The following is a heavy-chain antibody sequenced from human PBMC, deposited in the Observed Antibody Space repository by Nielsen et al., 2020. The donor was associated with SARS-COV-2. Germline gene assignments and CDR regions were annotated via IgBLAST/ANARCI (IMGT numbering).Heavy chain of an antibody. J-gene: IGHJ6*02. V-gene: IGHV5-51*01. CDR1: GYSFTSYW. CDR2: IYPGDSDT. CDR3: ARQPPKADYYYYGMDV. Sequence: GESLKISCKGSGYSFTSYWIGWVRQMPGKGLEWMGIIYPGDSDTRYSPSFQGQVTISADKSISTAYLQWSSLKASDTAMYYCARQPPKADYYYYGMDVWGQGTTVTVSS.